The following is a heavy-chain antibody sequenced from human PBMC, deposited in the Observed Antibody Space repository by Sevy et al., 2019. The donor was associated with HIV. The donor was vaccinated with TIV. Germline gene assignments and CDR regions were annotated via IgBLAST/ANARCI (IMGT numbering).Heavy chain of an antibody. Sequence: GGSLRLSCAASGFTFSDYYMSWIRQAPGKGLEWVSYISSSGSTIYYAGSVKGRFTISRDNAKNSLYLQMNSLRAEDTAVYYCARDRKVPSTYGMDVWGQGTTVTVSS. D-gene: IGHD2-2*01. CDR3: ARDRKVPSTYGMDV. CDR2: ISSSGSTI. V-gene: IGHV3-11*01. J-gene: IGHJ6*02. CDR1: GFTFSDYY.